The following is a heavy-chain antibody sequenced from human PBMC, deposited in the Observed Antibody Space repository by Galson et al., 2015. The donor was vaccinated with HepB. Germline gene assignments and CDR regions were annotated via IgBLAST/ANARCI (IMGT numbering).Heavy chain of an antibody. CDR1: GFTVSSNY. Sequence: SLRLCCAASGFTVSSNYMSWVRQAPGKGLEWVSVIYSGGSTYYADSVKGRFTISRDNSKNTLYLQMNSLRAEDTAVYYCARGPRISMPLDIWGQGTMVTVSS. D-gene: IGHD2/OR15-2a*01. CDR2: IYSGGST. V-gene: IGHV3-66*01. J-gene: IGHJ3*02. CDR3: ARGPRISMPLDI.